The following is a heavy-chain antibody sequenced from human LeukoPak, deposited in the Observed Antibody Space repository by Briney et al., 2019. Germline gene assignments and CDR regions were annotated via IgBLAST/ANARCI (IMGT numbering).Heavy chain of an antibody. CDR2: ISSSSSYI. Sequence: GGSLRLSCAASGFTFSSYSMNWVRQAPGKGLEWVSSISSSSSYIYYADSVKGRFTISRDNAKNSLYLQMNSLRAEDTAVYYCARGDRSSWCFDYWGQGTLVTVSS. CDR3: ARGDRSSWCFDY. CDR1: GFTFSSYS. J-gene: IGHJ4*02. V-gene: IGHV3-21*01. D-gene: IGHD6-13*01.